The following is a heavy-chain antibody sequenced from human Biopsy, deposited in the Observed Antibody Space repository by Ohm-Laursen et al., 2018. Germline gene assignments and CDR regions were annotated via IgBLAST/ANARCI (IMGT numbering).Heavy chain of an antibody. CDR3: ARVRGGFLERFDY. V-gene: IGHV4-59*01. CDR1: GGSIISYY. J-gene: IGHJ4*02. CDR2: IYYSGTT. Sequence: SETLSLTYSVSGGSIISYYWSWIRQPPGKVMEWIASIYYSGTTHKNPSLKSRVTISVDTSQGLLSLDLSSVTAADTAVYYCARVRGGFLERFDYWGQGTLVTVSS. D-gene: IGHD3-3*01.